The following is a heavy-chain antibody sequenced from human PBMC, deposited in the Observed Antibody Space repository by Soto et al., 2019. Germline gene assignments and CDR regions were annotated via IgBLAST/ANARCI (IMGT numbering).Heavy chain of an antibody. CDR3: ARDKATMEGYSQFDA. V-gene: IGHV4-4*01. Sequence: KPXQTLPLPCSVCSYSIRSSRWWSWVRQSPGGGLGWIVDIYNSGATNYNPSLKSRLTMSVDKSKNEFSMKLVSVTAADTAIYFCARDKATMEGYSQFDAWGQGTLVTVSS. D-gene: IGHD4-4*01. CDR1: SYSIRSSRW. CDR2: IYNSGAT. J-gene: IGHJ5*02.